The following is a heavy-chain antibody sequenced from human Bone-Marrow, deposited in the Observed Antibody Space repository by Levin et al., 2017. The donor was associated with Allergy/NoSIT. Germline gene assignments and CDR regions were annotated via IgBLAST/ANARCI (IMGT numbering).Heavy chain of an antibody. V-gene: IGHV1-46*01. Sequence: GESLKISCKASGYNFINNYINWMRQAPGQGLEWMGMINPTGGRTTYTQKFQDRVTMTMDTSTSTVSMELTSLRSEDTAVYYCARLIGRHKPSDFWSGELDYWGQGILVTVSS. J-gene: IGHJ4*02. CDR1: GYNFINNY. CDR2: INPTGGRT. CDR3: ARLIGRHKPSDFWSGELDY. D-gene: IGHD3-3*01.